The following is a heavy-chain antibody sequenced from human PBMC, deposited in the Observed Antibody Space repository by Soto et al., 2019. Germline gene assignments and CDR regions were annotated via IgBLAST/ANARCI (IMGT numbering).Heavy chain of an antibody. J-gene: IGHJ6*03. D-gene: IGHD5-12*01. CDR1: GGSFSGYY. Sequence: SEILSLTCAVYGGSFSGYYWSWIRQPPGKGLEWIGEINHSGSTNYNPSLKSRVTISVDTSKNQFSLKLSSVTAADTAVYYCARFVVDSGYVGYYMDVWGKGTTVTVSS. CDR3: ARFVVDSGYVGYYMDV. V-gene: IGHV4-34*01. CDR2: INHSGST.